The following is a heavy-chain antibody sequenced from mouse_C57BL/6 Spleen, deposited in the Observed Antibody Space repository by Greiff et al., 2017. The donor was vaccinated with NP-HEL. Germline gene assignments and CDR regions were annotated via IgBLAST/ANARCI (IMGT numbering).Heavy chain of an antibody. CDR2: ISSGSSTI. J-gene: IGHJ4*01. V-gene: IGHV5-17*01. CDR3: ARFHVDY. CDR1: GFTFSDYG. Sequence: EVQVVESGGGLVKPGGSLKLSCAASGFTFSDYGMHWVRQAPEKGLEWVSYISSGSSTIYYAATVKGRFTISRDNAKNTLFLQMTSLRYECTAMYYCARFHVDYWGQGTSVTVSS.